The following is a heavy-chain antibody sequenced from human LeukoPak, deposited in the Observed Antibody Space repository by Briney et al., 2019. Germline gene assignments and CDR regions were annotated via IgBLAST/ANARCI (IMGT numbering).Heavy chain of an antibody. Sequence: GASVKVSGKVSGYTLTELSMHWVGQAPGKGLEWMGGFDPEDGETIYAQKFQGRVTMTEDTSTDTAYMELSSLRSEDTAVYYCATEYSGYDGGHAFDIWGQGTWSPSLQ. J-gene: IGHJ3*02. CDR3: ATEYSGYDGGHAFDI. CDR2: FDPEDGET. CDR1: GYTLTELS. V-gene: IGHV1-24*01. D-gene: IGHD5-12*01.